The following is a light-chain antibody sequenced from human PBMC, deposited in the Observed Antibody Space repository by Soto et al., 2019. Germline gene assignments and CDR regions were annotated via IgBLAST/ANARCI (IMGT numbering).Light chain of an antibody. CDR3: HQDFDLPLT. V-gene: IGKV3D-7*01. CDR1: QSLSNTY. J-gene: IGKJ4*01. CDR2: VAS. Sequence: EIVMTQSPVTLSLSPGDRATLSCRASQSLSNTYISWYQQKPGQAPRLLIYVASTRATGIPARFSGSGSGTDFTLTISSLQPEDFALYYCHQDFDLPLTFGGGTKVEIK.